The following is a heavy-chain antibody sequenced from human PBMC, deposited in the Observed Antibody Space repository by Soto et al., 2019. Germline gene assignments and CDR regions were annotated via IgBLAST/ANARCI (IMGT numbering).Heavy chain of an antibody. Sequence: ASGKVSCKASGYTFTSYYMHWVRQAPGQGLEWMGIINPSGGSTSYAQKFQGRVTMTRDTSTSTVYMELSSLRSEDTAVYYCARDSGYSYGYRHFDYWGQGTLVTVSS. CDR3: ARDSGYSYGYRHFDY. D-gene: IGHD5-18*01. J-gene: IGHJ4*02. CDR2: INPSGGST. V-gene: IGHV1-46*01. CDR1: GYTFTSYY.